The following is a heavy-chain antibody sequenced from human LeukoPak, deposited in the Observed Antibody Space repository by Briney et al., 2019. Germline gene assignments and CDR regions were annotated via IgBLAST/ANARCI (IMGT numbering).Heavy chain of an antibody. CDR3: AKDSYYDYVWGSYRYTNQFDY. Sequence: PGGSLRLSCAASGFTFSDYYMSWIRQAPGKGLEWVSYISRSGSTIYYADSVKGRFTISRDNSKNTLYLQMNSLRAEDTAVYYCAKDSYYDYVWGSYRYTNQFDYWGQGTLVTVSS. J-gene: IGHJ4*02. CDR2: ISRSGSTI. D-gene: IGHD3-16*02. CDR1: GFTFSDYY. V-gene: IGHV3-11*01.